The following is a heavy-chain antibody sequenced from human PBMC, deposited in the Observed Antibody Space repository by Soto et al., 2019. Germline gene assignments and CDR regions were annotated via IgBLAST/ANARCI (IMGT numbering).Heavy chain of an antibody. CDR1: GGSISSGGYY. J-gene: IGHJ4*02. CDR2: IYYSGST. Sequence: PSETLSLTCTVSGGSISSGGYYWSWIRQHPGKGLEWIGYIYYSGSTYYNPSLKSRVTISVDTSKNQFSLKLSSVTAADTALYYCARGKQTGKRHSPRPNYYDRREFDYWGQGTLVTVSS. V-gene: IGHV4-31*03. D-gene: IGHD3-22*01. CDR3: ARGKQTGKRHSPRPNYYDRREFDY.